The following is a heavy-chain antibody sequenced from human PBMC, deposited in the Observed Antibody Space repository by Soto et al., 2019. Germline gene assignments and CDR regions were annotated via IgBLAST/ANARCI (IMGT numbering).Heavy chain of an antibody. V-gene: IGHV4-39*01. Sequence: PSETLSLTCTVSGGSISSSSYYWGWIRQPPGKGLEWIGSIYYSGSTYYNPSLKSRVTISVDTSKNQFSLKLSSVTAADTAVYYCARHFLEYSSSSGPPDYWGQGTLVTVSS. CDR2: IYYSGST. CDR3: ARHFLEYSSSSGPPDY. D-gene: IGHD6-6*01. CDR1: GGSISSSSYY. J-gene: IGHJ4*02.